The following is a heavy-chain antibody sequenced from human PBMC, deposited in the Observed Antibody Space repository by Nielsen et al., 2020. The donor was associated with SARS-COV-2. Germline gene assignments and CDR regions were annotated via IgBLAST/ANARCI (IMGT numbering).Heavy chain of an antibody. J-gene: IGHJ4*02. CDR3: ARVLVIRGYYYFDY. D-gene: IGHD3-22*01. CDR1: GGSFSGYY. Sequence: SETLSLTCAVYGGSFSGYYWSWIRQPPGKGLEWIGEINHSGSTNYNPSLKSRATISVDTSKNQFSLKLSSVTAADTAVYYCARVLVIRGYYYFDYWGQGTLVTVSS. CDR2: INHSGST. V-gene: IGHV4-34*01.